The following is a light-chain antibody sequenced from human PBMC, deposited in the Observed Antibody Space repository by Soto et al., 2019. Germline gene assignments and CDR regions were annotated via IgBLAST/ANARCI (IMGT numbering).Light chain of an antibody. J-gene: IGKJ1*01. Sequence: EIVLTQSPGTLSLSPGERATLSCRASQSVGRRYLAWYQQKPGQAPRLLIYDASNRATGIPARLSGSGSGTEFTLTISSLQSEDFAVYYCQQYNNWSPWTFGQGTKVDI. V-gene: IGKV3D-15*01. CDR3: QQYNNWSPWT. CDR2: DAS. CDR1: QSVGRRY.